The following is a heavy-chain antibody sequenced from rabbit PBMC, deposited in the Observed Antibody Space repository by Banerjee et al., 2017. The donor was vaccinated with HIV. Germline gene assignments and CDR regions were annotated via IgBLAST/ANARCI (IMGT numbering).Heavy chain of an antibody. V-gene: IGHV1S45*01. CDR2: INSNTGNT. J-gene: IGHJ4*01. Sequence: QEHLVESGGGLVQPGGSLKVSCKASGFDFSNYGVSWVRQAPGKGLEWIACINSNTGNTVYASWAKGPFTISKTSSTTVTLQMTSLTAADTATYFCARDLAGVIGWNFGLWGPGTLVTVS. CDR3: ARDLAGVIGWNFGL. CDR1: GFDFSNYG. D-gene: IGHD4-1*01.